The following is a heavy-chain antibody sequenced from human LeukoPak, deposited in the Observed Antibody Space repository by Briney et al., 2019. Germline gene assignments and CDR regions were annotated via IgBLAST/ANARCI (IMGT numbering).Heavy chain of an antibody. CDR1: GFTFTSSA. CDR2: ISASGLST. V-gene: IGHV3-23*01. Sequence: PGGSLRLSCAASGFTFTSSAMSWVRQVPGKGLEWVSTISASGLSTYHTDSVTGRFTISRDNSKNTLYLQMNSLKAEDTAVYYCARSRIVLHWFDPWGQGSLVTVS. CDR3: ARSRIVLHWFDP. D-gene: IGHD2/OR15-2a*01. J-gene: IGHJ5*02.